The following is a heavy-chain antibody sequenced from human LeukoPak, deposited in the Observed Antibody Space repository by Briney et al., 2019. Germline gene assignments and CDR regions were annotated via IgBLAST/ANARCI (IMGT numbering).Heavy chain of an antibody. V-gene: IGHV4-59*12. J-gene: IGHJ3*02. CDR3: AEEIAAAGNDAFDI. CDR2: IYYSGST. CDR1: GGSISSYY. Sequence: SETLSLTCTVSGGSISSYYWSWIRQPPGKGLEWIGSIYYSGSTYYNPSLKSRVTISVDTSKNQFSLKLSSVTAADTAVYYCAEEIAAAGNDAFDIWGQGTMVTVSS. D-gene: IGHD6-13*01.